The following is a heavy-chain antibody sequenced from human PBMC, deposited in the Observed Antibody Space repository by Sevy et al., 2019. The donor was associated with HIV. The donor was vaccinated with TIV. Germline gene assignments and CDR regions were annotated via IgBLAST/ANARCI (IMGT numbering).Heavy chain of an antibody. V-gene: IGHV3-23*01. J-gene: IGHJ4*02. Sequence: GGSLRLSCAASGFTFDRYAMNWVRQAAGKGLEWVSTISGSGCATYYADSVKGRFIISRDTSRNTLYLQMNSLRVEDSGVYFCAEDRVAVFGVVVTFDYWGQGTLVTVSS. CDR2: ISGSGCAT. D-gene: IGHD3-3*01. CDR1: GFTFDRYA. CDR3: AEDRVAVFGVVVTFDY.